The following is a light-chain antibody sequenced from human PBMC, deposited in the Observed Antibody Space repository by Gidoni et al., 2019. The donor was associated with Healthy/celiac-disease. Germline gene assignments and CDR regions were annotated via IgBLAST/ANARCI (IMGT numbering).Light chain of an antibody. J-gene: IGKJ2*01. CDR1: QSVLYSSNNKNY. CDR3: QQYYSTLGNT. CDR2: WAS. V-gene: IGKV4-1*01. Sequence: DIVMTQSPDSLAVFLGERATNNCKSSQSVLYSSNNKNYLAWYQQKPGQPPKLLIYWASTRESGVPDRCSGSGSGTDFTLTISSLQDEDVAVYYCQQYYSTLGNTFXXXTKLEIK.